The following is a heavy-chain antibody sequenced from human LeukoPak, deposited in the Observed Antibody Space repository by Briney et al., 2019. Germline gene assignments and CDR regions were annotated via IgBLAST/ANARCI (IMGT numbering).Heavy chain of an antibody. V-gene: IGHV3-48*03. Sequence: GGSLRLSCAASGFTFISYEMNWVRQAPGRGLEGVSYISSRGSTIYYADSVKGRFTISRDNAKNSLYLQMNSLRAEDTAVYYCARERRKRGFDYWGQGTLVTVSS. CDR2: ISSRGSTI. CDR3: ARERRKRGFDY. D-gene: IGHD1-1*01. CDR1: GFTFISYE. J-gene: IGHJ4*02.